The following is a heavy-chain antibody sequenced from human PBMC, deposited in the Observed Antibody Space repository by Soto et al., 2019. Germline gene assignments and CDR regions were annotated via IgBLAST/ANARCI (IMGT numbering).Heavy chain of an antibody. CDR3: ARVGQGGTTRGWFDP. V-gene: IGHV4-39*01. J-gene: IGHJ5*02. CDR2: IYYSGST. Sequence: PSETLSLTCTVSGGSISSSSYYWGWIRQPPGKGLEWIGSIYYSGSTYYDPSLKSRVTISVDTSKNQFSLKLSSVTAADTAVYYCARVGQGGTTRGWFDPWGQGTLVTVSS. CDR1: GGSISSSSYY. D-gene: IGHD1-1*01.